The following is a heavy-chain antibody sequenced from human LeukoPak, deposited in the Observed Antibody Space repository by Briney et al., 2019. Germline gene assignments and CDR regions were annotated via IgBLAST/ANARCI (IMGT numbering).Heavy chain of an antibody. J-gene: IGHJ4*02. Sequence: GGSLRLSCAASGFTFSDYYMSWIRQAPGKGLEWISSISSGGSIISYADSVKGRFTISRDNANNSLYLQMNSLRADDTAVYYCARYATIFGVPGCDYWGQGTLVTVSS. V-gene: IGHV3-11*04. CDR2: ISSGGSII. CDR1: GFTFSDYY. D-gene: IGHD3-3*01. CDR3: ARYATIFGVPGCDY.